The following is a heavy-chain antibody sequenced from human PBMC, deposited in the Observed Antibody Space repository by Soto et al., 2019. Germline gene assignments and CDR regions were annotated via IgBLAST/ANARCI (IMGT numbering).Heavy chain of an antibody. J-gene: IGHJ4*02. V-gene: IGHV3-30*03. CDR1: GFTFSSYG. Sequence: GGSLRLSCAASGFTFSSYGMHWVRQAPGKGLEWVAVISYDGSNKYYADSVKGRFTISRDNSKNTLYLQMNSLRAEDTAVYYCARGRYSSSAYFDYWGQGTLVTVSS. CDR2: ISYDGSNK. CDR3: ARGRYSSSAYFDY. D-gene: IGHD6-6*01.